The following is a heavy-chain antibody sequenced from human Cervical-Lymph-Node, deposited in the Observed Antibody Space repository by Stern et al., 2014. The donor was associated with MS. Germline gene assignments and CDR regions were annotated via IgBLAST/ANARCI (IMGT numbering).Heavy chain of an antibody. Sequence: QLQLQESGPGLVKPSETLSLTCTVSGGSISSYYWSWIRQPPGTGLEWIGYIYYIRSTNYNPSLKSRVHIAVDTSKNQFSLKLSSVTAADTAVYYCARGGGYNSIDYWGQGTLVTVSS. CDR1: GGSISSYY. V-gene: IGHV4-59*01. J-gene: IGHJ4*02. D-gene: IGHD5-24*01. CDR3: ARGGGYNSIDY. CDR2: IYYIRST.